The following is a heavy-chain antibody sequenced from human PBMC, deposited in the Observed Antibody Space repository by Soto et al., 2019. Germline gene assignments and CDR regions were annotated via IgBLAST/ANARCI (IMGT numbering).Heavy chain of an antibody. Sequence: QVQLQQWGAGLLKPSETLSLTCAVYGGSFSGYYWSWIRQPPGKGLEWIGEINHSGSTNYNPSLKSRVTISVYTSKNQFTLKLSSVTAADTAVYYCASDRRGYSYGSFDYWGQGTLVTVSS. D-gene: IGHD5-18*01. V-gene: IGHV4-34*01. J-gene: IGHJ4*02. CDR1: GGSFSGYY. CDR3: ASDRRGYSYGSFDY. CDR2: INHSGST.